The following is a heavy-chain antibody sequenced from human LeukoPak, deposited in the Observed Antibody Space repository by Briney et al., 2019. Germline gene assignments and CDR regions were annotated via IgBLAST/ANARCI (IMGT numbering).Heavy chain of an antibody. J-gene: IGHJ4*02. V-gene: IGHV4-39*01. CDR3: ARTPRTPYDFWSGYTVYFDY. D-gene: IGHD3-3*01. CDR1: GGSISSSSYY. CDR2: IYYSGST. Sequence: SETLSLTCTVSGGSISSSSYYWGWIRQPPGKGLEWIGSIYYSGSTYYNPSLKSRVTISVDTSKNQFSLKLSSVTAADTAVYYCARTPRTPYDFWSGYTVYFDYWGQGALVTVSS.